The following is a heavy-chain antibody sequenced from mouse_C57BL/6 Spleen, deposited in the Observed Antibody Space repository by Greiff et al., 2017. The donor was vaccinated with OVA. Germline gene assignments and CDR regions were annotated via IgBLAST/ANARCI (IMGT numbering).Heavy chain of an antibody. D-gene: IGHD2-1*01. CDR3: ARGPPSYGNYGYFDV. V-gene: IGHV5-16*01. Sequence: EVHLVESEGGLVQPGSSMKLSCTASGFTFSDYYMAWVRQVPEKGLEWVANINYDGSSTYYLDSLKSRFIISRDNAKNILYLQMSSLKSEDTATYYCARGPPSYGNYGYFDVWGTGTTVTVSS. CDR2: INYDGSST. J-gene: IGHJ1*03. CDR1: GFTFSDYY.